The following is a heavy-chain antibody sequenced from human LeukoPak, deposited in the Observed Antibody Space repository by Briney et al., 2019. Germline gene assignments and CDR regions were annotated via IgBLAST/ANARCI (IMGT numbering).Heavy chain of an antibody. CDR3: ARGMWLATLQNYYGMDV. CDR2: ISSSSSYI. CDR1: GFTFSSYS. D-gene: IGHD6-19*01. J-gene: IGHJ6*02. V-gene: IGHV3-21*01. Sequence: GGSLRLSCAASGFTFSSYSMNWVRQAPGKGLEWVSSISSSSSYIYYADSVKGRFTISRDNAKNSLCLQMNSLRAEDTAVYYCARGMWLATLQNYYGMDVWGQGTTVTVSS.